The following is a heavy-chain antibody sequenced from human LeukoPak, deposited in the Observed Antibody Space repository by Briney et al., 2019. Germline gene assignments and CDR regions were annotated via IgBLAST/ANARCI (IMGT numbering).Heavy chain of an antibody. CDR2: ISGSGGST. V-gene: IGHV3-23*01. Sequence: GGSLRLSCAASGFTFSSYAMSWVRQAPGKGLEWVSAISGSGGSTYYADSVKGRFTISRDNTKNTLYLQMNSLRAEDTAVYYCAKPAVTIFGVVIPYFDYWGQGTLVTVSS. J-gene: IGHJ4*02. D-gene: IGHD3-3*01. CDR3: AKPAVTIFGVVIPYFDY. CDR1: GFTFSSYA.